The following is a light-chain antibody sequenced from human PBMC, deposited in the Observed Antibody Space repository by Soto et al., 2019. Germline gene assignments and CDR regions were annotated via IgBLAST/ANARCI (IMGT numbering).Light chain of an antibody. CDR2: EVG. CDR1: SSDVGGYDY. J-gene: IGLJ1*01. Sequence: QSALTRPASVSGSPGQSITIACTGTSSDVGGYDYVSWYQLHPGKAPKLMVFEVGNRPSGVSYRFSGSKSGNTASLTISGLQAEDEADYFCSSYSISTAYLFGTGTKVTVL. CDR3: SSYSISTAYL. V-gene: IGLV2-14*01.